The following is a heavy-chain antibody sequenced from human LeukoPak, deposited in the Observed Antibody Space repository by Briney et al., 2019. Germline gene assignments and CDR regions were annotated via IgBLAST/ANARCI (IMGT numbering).Heavy chain of an antibody. CDR1: GYTFTIYG. D-gene: IGHD5-24*01. J-gene: IGHJ4*02. CDR2: ISAYNGNT. Sequence: ASVKVSCKASGYTFTIYGTSWVRHAPGQGLEWMGWISAYNGNTNYAQKLQGRVTMTTDTSTSTAYMELRSLRSDDTAVYYCARDKMAMSRNEIDYWGQGTLVTVSS. V-gene: IGHV1-18*01. CDR3: ARDKMAMSRNEIDY.